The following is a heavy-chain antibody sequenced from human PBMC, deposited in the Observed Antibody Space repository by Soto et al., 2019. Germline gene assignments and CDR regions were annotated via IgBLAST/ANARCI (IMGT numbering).Heavy chain of an antibody. V-gene: IGHV3-23*01. CDR1: EFIFSSYG. CDR2: ISGGDGKT. Sequence: GGCLRHSVASGEFIFSSYGMRWVHQAPGTGLEWVSTISGGDGKTVYADAVTGRFSISRDISQSTFYMQINSLRVDDPAIYYCARWSCLDYWAQG. CDR3: ARWSCLDY. D-gene: IGHD3-10*01. J-gene: IGHJ4*02.